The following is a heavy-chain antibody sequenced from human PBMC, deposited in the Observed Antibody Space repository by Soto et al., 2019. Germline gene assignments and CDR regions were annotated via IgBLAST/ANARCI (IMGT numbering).Heavy chain of an antibody. Sequence: PSETLSLTCTVSGGSISSSSYYWGWIRQPPGKGLEWIGSIYYSGSTYYNPSLKSRVTISVDTSKNQFSLKLSSVTAADTAVYYCASSREVVRGAIISWFDPRGQGTLVTVSS. V-gene: IGHV4-39*01. CDR1: GGSISSSSYY. J-gene: IGHJ5*02. D-gene: IGHD3-10*01. CDR3: ASSREVVRGAIISWFDP. CDR2: IYYSGST.